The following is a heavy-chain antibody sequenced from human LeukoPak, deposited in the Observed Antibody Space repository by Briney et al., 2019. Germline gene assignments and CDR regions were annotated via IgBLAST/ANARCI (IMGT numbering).Heavy chain of an antibody. D-gene: IGHD3-22*01. J-gene: IGHJ3*02. V-gene: IGHV1-69*04. CDR3: AREDGIVPVMGAFDI. CDR1: GGTFSSYA. CDR2: IIPILGIA. Sequence: ASVKVSCKASGGTFSSYAISWVRQAPGQGLEWMGRIIPILGIANYAQKFQGRVTITADKSTSTAYMELSSLRSEDTAVYYCAREDGIVPVMGAFDIWGQGTMVTVSS.